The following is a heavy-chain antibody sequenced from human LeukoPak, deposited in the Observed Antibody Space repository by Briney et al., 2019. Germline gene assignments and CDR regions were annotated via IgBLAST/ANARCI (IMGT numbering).Heavy chain of an antibody. CDR3: AKDPFPSYGYYYFDY. Sequence: GGSLRLSCAASGFTFDDYAMHWVRQAPGKGLEWVSGISWNSGSIGYADSVKGRFTISRDNAKNSLYLQMNSLRAEDTAVYYCAKDPFPSYGYYYFDYWGQGTLVTVSS. V-gene: IGHV3-9*01. CDR1: GFTFDDYA. D-gene: IGHD5-18*01. CDR2: ISWNSGSI. J-gene: IGHJ4*02.